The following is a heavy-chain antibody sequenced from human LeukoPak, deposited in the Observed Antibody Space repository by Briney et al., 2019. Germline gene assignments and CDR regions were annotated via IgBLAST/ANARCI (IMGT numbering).Heavy chain of an antibody. V-gene: IGHV1-69*05. J-gene: IGHJ3*02. CDR1: GGTFSSYA. CDR3: AIVPAAMIEVDAFDI. Sequence: SVKVSCKASGGTFSSYAISWVRQAPGQGLEWMGGIIPIFGTANYAQKFRGRVTITTDESTSTAYMELSSLRSEDTAVYYCAIVPAAMIEVDAFDIWGQGTMVTVSS. D-gene: IGHD2-2*01. CDR2: IIPIFGTA.